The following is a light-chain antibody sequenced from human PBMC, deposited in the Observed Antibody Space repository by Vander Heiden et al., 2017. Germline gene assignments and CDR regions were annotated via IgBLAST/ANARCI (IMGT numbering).Light chain of an antibody. CDR1: QSISSY. Sequence: DIQMTQSPSSLSASVGDRVTITCRASQSISSYLNWYQQKPGKAPKLLIYAASSFQSGVPSRFSGSGSGTDFTLTISRLQPEDFATYYCQQSYSTPQTCGQGTKVEIK. CDR3: QQSYSTPQT. CDR2: AAS. J-gene: IGKJ1*01. V-gene: IGKV1-39*01.